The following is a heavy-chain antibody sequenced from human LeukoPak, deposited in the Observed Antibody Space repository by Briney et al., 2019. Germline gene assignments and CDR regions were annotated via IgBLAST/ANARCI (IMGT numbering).Heavy chain of an antibody. CDR2: MSGSGGST. J-gene: IGHJ4*02. V-gene: IGHV3-23*01. D-gene: IGHD6-19*01. CDR3: AKNQGQWVVPVDY. Sequence: GGSLTLSCAASGFTFSNYAMSWVRQAPGKGLEWVSSMSGSGGSTYHAAPVKGRFNISRDNSKNTLYLQMNNLRAEATALYYCAKNQGQWVVPVDYWGQGTLVTVSS. CDR1: GFTFSNYA.